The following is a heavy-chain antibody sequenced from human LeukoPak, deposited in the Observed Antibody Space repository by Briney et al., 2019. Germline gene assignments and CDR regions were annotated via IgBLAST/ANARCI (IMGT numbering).Heavy chain of an antibody. J-gene: IGHJ4*02. Sequence: GRSLRLSCAASGFTFSNFGIHWVRQAPGKGLEWVSCISADSSYIYYADSVKGRFTISRDNARNSLYLQMNSLRAEDTAVYYCARDLPTIDYWGQGTLVTVSS. CDR1: GFTFSNFG. CDR3: ARDLPTIDY. V-gene: IGHV3-21*01. CDR2: ISADSSYI.